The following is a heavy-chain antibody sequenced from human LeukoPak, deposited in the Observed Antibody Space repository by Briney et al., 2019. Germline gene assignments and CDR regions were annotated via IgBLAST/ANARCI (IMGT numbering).Heavy chain of an antibody. CDR2: ISSSGGST. Sequence: GGSLRLSCAATGFSFNNYGMSWVRQAPGKGLEWVSGISSSGGSTYYADSVKGRFTISRDNSKNTLYLQMDSLRAEDTAVYYCAKLGYSGSHVDYWGQGTLVTVSS. V-gene: IGHV3-23*01. D-gene: IGHD1-26*01. CDR3: AKLGYSGSHVDY. J-gene: IGHJ4*02. CDR1: GFSFNNYG.